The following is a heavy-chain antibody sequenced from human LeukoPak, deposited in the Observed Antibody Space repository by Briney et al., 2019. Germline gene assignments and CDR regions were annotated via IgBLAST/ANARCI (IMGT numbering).Heavy chain of an antibody. J-gene: IGHJ4*02. CDR2: ISDSGGST. CDR1: GFTFSSYS. V-gene: IGHV3-23*01. CDR3: AKDKNYYGRRPFDY. Sequence: GGSLRLSCTASGFTFSSYSMNWVRQAPGKGLEWVSAISDSGGSTDYADSVKGRFTISRDNSKNTVHLRMNSLRAEDRAVYYCAKDKNYYGRRPFDYWGQGTLVTVSS. D-gene: IGHD3-10*01.